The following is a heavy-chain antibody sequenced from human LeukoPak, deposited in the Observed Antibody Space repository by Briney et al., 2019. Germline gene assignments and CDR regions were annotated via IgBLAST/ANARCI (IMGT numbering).Heavy chain of an antibody. CDR1: GFTFSSYG. CDR3: ARDRSGDFDY. Sequence: GRSLRLSCAASGFTFSSYGMHWVRQAPGKGLEWVSYISSSGTTIYYADSVKGRFTISRDNAKNSLYLQMNSLRAEDTAVYYCARDRSGDFDYWGQGTLVTVSS. CDR2: ISSSGTTI. V-gene: IGHV3-48*04. J-gene: IGHJ4*02. D-gene: IGHD1-14*01.